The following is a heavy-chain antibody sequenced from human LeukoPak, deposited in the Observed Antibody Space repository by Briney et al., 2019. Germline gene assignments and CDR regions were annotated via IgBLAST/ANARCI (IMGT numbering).Heavy chain of an antibody. CDR1: GYTFTGYY. D-gene: IGHD3-22*01. J-gene: IGHJ4*02. CDR3: ARGARDSSGFDY. CDR2: INPNSGGT. V-gene: IGHV1-2*02. Sequence: SVTISCKASGYTFTGYYMHWVRQAPGQGLEWMGWINPNSGGTNYAQKFQGRVTMTRDTSISTAYMELSRLRSDDTAVYYCARGARDSSGFDYWGQRTLLTVSS.